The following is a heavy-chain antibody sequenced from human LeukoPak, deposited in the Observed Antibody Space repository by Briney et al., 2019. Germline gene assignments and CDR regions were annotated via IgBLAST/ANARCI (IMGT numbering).Heavy chain of an antibody. Sequence: ASVKVSCKVSGYTLTELSMHWVRQAPGKGLEWMGGFDPEDGETIYAQKFQGRVTMTEDTSTDTAYMELSSLRSEDTAVYYCASHDYGDYIDAFDIWGQGTMVTVPS. CDR3: ASHDYGDYIDAFDI. CDR2: FDPEDGET. CDR1: GYTLTELS. V-gene: IGHV1-24*01. D-gene: IGHD4-17*01. J-gene: IGHJ3*02.